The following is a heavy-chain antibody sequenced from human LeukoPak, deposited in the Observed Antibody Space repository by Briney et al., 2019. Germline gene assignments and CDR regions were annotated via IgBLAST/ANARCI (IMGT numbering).Heavy chain of an antibody. CDR3: ARAWGAHWELLPTDY. CDR2: ISSSGSTR. J-gene: IGHJ4*02. D-gene: IGHD1-26*01. Sequence: PGGSLRLSCVASGFTFSNYWMNWVRQAPGKGLEWVSYISSSGSTRYYADSVKGRFTISRDNAKNSLYLQMNSLRAEDTAVYYCARAWGAHWELLPTDYWGQGTLVTVSS. CDR1: GFTFSNYW. V-gene: IGHV3-48*04.